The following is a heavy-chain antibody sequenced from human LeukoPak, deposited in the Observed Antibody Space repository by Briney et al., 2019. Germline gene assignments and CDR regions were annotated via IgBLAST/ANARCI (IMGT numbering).Heavy chain of an antibody. D-gene: IGHD3-10*01. CDR3: ARELIGVITDFDY. CDR2: IKEDGSEK. J-gene: IGHJ4*02. Sequence: GGSLRLSCAASGFTFSRHWMSWVRQAPGKGVEWVANIKEDGSEKYYVDSVKGRFTISRDNAKNSLYLQMNGLRAEDTAVYYCARELIGVITDFDYWGQGTLVTVSS. CDR1: GFTFSRHW. V-gene: IGHV3-7*03.